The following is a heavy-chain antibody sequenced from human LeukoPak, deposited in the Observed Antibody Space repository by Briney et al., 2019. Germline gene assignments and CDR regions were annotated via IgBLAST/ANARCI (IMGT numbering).Heavy chain of an antibody. CDR3: SRNPPYYYYGMDV. V-gene: IGHV3-74*01. CDR2: INSDGSST. J-gene: IGHJ6*02. CDR1: GFTFSSYW. Sequence: GGSLRLSCAASGFTFSSYWMHWVRQAPGKGLVWVSRINSDGSSTSYADSVKGRFIISRDNAKNTLYLQMNSLRAEDTAVYYCSRNPPYYYYGMDVWGQGTTVTVSS.